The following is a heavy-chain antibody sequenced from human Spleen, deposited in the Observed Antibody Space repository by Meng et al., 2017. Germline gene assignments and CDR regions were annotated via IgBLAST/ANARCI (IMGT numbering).Heavy chain of an antibody. V-gene: IGHV3-23*01. J-gene: IGHJ5*02. CDR2: ISGSGGST. CDR3: AKDGIVVVPAAPFDP. Sequence: GESLKISCAASGFTFSSYAMSWVRQAPGKGLEWVSAISGSGGSTYYADSVKGRFTISRDNSKNTLYLQMNSLRAEDTAVYYCAKDGIVVVPAAPFDPWGQGTLVTVSS. CDR1: GFTFSSYA. D-gene: IGHD2-2*01.